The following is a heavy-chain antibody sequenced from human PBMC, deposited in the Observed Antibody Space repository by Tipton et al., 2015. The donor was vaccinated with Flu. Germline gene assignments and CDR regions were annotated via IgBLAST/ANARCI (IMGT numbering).Heavy chain of an antibody. V-gene: IGHV4-59*07. CDR1: GGSISSYY. D-gene: IGHD4-11*01. CDR2: NYYSGST. CDR3: ASATTVTTSGMDV. J-gene: IGHJ6*02. Sequence: TLSLTCTVSGGSISSYYWSWLRQPPGKGLEWIGYNYYSGSTNYNPSLKSRVTISVGTSKNQFSLQLNSVTAADTAVYYCASATTVTTSGMDVWGQGTTVTVSS.